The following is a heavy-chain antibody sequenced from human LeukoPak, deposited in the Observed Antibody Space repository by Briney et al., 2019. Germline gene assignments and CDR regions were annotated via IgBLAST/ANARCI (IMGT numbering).Heavy chain of an antibody. CDR1: GYTFTGYY. J-gene: IGHJ4*02. Sequence: GASVKVSCKASGYTFTGYYMHWVRQAPGQGLEWMGWINPNSGGTNYAQKFQGRVTMTRDTFISTAYMELSRLRSDDTAVYYCARDPDPPYYYDSSGYYSNWGQGTLVTVSS. CDR2: INPNSGGT. D-gene: IGHD3-22*01. CDR3: ARDPDPPYYYDSSGYYSN. V-gene: IGHV1-2*02.